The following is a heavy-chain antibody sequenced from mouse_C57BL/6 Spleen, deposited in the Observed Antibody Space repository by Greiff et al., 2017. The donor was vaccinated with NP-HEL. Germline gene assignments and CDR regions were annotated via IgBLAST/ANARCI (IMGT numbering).Heavy chain of an antibody. CDR2: INPSSGYT. Sequence: VQLQQSGAELAKPGASVKLSCKASGYTFTSYWMHWVKQRPGQGLEWIGYINPSSGYTKYNQKFKVKATLTADKSSSTAYMQLSSLTYEDSAVYYCARLRGDDYGFAYWGQGTLVTVSA. D-gene: IGHD2-4*01. CDR3: ARLRGDDYGFAY. V-gene: IGHV1-7*01. J-gene: IGHJ3*01. CDR1: GYTFTSYW.